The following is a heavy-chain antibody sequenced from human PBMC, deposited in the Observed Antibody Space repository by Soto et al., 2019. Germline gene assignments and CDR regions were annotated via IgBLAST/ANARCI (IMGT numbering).Heavy chain of an antibody. V-gene: IGHV1-69*13. D-gene: IGHD4-17*01. Sequence: SVKVSCKASGGTFSSYSISWVRQAPGQGLEWMGGIIPIFGTANYAQKFQGRVTITADESTSTAYMELSSLRSEDTAVYYCARLNDYGGKDDYWGQGTLVTVSS. CDR1: GGTFSSYS. J-gene: IGHJ4*02. CDR2: IIPIFGTA. CDR3: ARLNDYGGKDDY.